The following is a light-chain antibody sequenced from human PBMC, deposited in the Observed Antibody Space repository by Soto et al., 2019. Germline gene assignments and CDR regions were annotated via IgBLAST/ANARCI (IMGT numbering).Light chain of an antibody. Sequence: DIQMTQSPSTLSASVGDRVTITCRASQSISNWLAWYQQKPGKAPKLLIYKTSNLDSGVPSRFSGSGSGTEFYLTISSLQHDDFATYYCQQYKSFSLTFGGGTRVEVK. CDR1: QSISNW. J-gene: IGKJ4*01. CDR3: QQYKSFSLT. CDR2: KTS. V-gene: IGKV1-5*03.